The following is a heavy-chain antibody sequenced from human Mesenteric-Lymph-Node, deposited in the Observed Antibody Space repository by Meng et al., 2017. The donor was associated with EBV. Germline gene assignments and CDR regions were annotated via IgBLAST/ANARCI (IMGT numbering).Heavy chain of an antibody. D-gene: IGHD1-1*01. CDR2: IFYGGYT. Sequence: VHPQESGPGLVKPSEPLALTCTVSGASISSGGYYWNWIRQSPGKGLELIGYIFYGGYTYYNLSLKSRVTISVDVSKNQFSLKLTSVTAADTAVYYCARMEFTYSWYFDLWGRGTLVTVSS. V-gene: IGHV4-30-4*01. J-gene: IGHJ2*01. CDR1: GASISSGGYY. CDR3: ARMEFTYSWYFDL.